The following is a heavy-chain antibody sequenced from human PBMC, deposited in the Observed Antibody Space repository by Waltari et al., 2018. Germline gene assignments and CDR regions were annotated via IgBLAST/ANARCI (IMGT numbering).Heavy chain of an antibody. CDR2: IYTSGST. D-gene: IGHD3-22*01. CDR3: ARHGGDRWLYNSRTPTHIDY. Sequence: QVQLQESGPGLVKPSQTLSLTCTVSGGSISRGSYYWSWIRQPAGKGREWIGRIYTSGSTNYNPSLKSRVTISVDTSKNQFSLKLSSVTAADTAVYYCARHGGDRWLYNSRTPTHIDYWGQGILVTVSS. V-gene: IGHV4-61*02. J-gene: IGHJ4*02. CDR1: GGSISRGSYY.